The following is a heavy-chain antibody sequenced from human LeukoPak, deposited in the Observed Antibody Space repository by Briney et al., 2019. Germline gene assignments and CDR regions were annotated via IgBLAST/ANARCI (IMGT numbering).Heavy chain of an antibody. CDR3: ARVGVVVITTLDY. Sequence: GGSLRLSCAASGFTFSSYGMHWVRQAPGKGLEWVAVIWYDGSNKYYADSVKGRFTISRDNSKNTLYLQMNSLRAEDTAVYYCARVGVVVITTLDYWGQGTLVTVSS. CDR2: IWYDGSNK. CDR1: GFTFSSYG. J-gene: IGHJ4*02. V-gene: IGHV3-33*01. D-gene: IGHD3-22*01.